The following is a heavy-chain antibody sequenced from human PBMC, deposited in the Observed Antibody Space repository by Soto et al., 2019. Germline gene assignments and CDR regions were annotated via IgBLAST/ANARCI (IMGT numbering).Heavy chain of an antibody. Sequence: GGSLRLSCAASGFTFSNAWMSWVRQAPGKGLEWVGRIKSKTDGGTTDYAAPVKGRFTISRDDSKNTLYLQMNSLKTEDTAVYYCTTAPGVAGTDDYWGQGTLVTVSS. J-gene: IGHJ4*02. V-gene: IGHV3-15*01. CDR1: GFTFSNAW. D-gene: IGHD2-15*01. CDR2: IKSKTDGGTT. CDR3: TTAPGVAGTDDY.